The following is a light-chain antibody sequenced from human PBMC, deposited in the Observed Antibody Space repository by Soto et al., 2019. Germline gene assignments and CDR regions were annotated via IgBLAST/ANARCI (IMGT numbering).Light chain of an antibody. CDR3: QQYSKWPRT. J-gene: IGKJ2*01. CDR2: GAS. CDR1: QSISTI. Sequence: EIVMTQSPATLSVSSGERATLSCRASQSISTILAWYQQRPGQAPRLLMYGASTRAAGIPARFSGSGSGTEFTLTISSLQSEDFAVYYCQQYSKWPRTFGQGTKLEIK. V-gene: IGKV3-15*01.